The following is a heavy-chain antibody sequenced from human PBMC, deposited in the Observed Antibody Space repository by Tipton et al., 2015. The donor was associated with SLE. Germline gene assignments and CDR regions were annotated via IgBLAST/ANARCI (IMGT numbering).Heavy chain of an antibody. V-gene: IGHV4-59*11. J-gene: IGHJ3*02. Sequence: TLSLTCTVSGGSISSHYWSWIRQPPGKGLEWIGYIYYSGSTNYNPSLKSRVTISVDTSKNQFSLKLSSVTAADTAVYYCARGATLRDAFDIWGQGTMVTVSS. CDR3: ARGATLRDAFDI. CDR1: GGSISSHY. CDR2: IYYSGST.